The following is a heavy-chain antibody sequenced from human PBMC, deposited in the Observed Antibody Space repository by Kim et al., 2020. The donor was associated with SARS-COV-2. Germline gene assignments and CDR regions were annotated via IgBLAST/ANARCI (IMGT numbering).Heavy chain of an antibody. D-gene: IGHD3-16*02. Sequence: ASVKVSCKVSGYTLTELSMHWVRQAPGKGLEWMGGFDPEDGETIYAQKFQGRVTMTEDTSTDTAYMELSSLRSEDTAVYYCATGANYDYVWGSYRYKDDGEDAEYFQHWGQGTLVTVSS. V-gene: IGHV1-24*01. CDR1: GYTLTELS. CDR3: ATGANYDYVWGSYRYKDDGEDAEYFQH. J-gene: IGHJ1*01. CDR2: FDPEDGET.